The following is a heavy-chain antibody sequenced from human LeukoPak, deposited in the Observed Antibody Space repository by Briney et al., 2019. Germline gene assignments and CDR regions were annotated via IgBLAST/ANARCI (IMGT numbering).Heavy chain of an antibody. V-gene: IGHV3-30-3*02. CDR3: ANERGYNFGYSFDY. CDR2: IPNDGTKT. Sequence: LAGGSLRLSCAASGFSFSSYAMHWVRQAPGKGLEWVAAIPNDGTKTYYADSVKGRFTISRDNSKNTLYLQMNSLRAEDTAVYYCANERGYNFGYSFDYWGQGTLVTVSS. J-gene: IGHJ4*02. CDR1: GFSFSSYA. D-gene: IGHD5-18*01.